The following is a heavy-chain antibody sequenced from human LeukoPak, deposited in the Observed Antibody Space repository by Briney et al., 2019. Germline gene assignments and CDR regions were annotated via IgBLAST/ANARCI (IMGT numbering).Heavy chain of an antibody. CDR2: IIPIFGTA. Sequence: SVNVSCKPDAGTFSSYSTRWGRHAPGRGLEWMGRIIPIFGTANHAQMFQGRVTITTDESTCTAYMALSSLRAEDTAVYCCASGSSLAVRGAFDIWGQGTMVTVSS. V-gene: IGHV1-69*05. D-gene: IGHD3-10*01. CDR1: AGTFSSYS. CDR3: ASGSSLAVRGAFDI. J-gene: IGHJ3*02.